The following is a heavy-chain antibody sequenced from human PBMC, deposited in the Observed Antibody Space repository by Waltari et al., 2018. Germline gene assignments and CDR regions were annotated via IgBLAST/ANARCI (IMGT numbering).Heavy chain of an antibody. V-gene: IGHV3-23*04. J-gene: IGHJ5*02. D-gene: IGHD2-2*01. CDR2: ISGSGGST. CDR1: GFTFSSYA. CDR3: AKCAVPSYQLLLLRYNWFDP. Sequence: EVQLVESGGGLVQPGGSLRLSCAASGFTFSSYAMSWVRQAPGKGLGWVSAISGSGGSTYYADSVKGRFTISRDNSKNTLYLQMNSLRAEDTAVYYCAKCAVPSYQLLLLRYNWFDPWGQGTLVTVSS.